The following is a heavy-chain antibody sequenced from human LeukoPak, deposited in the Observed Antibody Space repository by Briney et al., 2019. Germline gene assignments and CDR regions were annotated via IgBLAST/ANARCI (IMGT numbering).Heavy chain of an antibody. V-gene: IGHV3-9*01. D-gene: IGHD4-11*01. CDR1: GFTFDDYD. Sequence: PGRSLRLSCAASGFTFDDYDTHWVRQAPGKGLEWVSGISWNSGSIGYADSVKGRFTISRDNAKNSLYLQMNSLRAEDTALYYCAKKLTSGAFDIWGQGTMVTVSS. CDR3: AKKLTSGAFDI. J-gene: IGHJ3*02. CDR2: ISWNSGSI.